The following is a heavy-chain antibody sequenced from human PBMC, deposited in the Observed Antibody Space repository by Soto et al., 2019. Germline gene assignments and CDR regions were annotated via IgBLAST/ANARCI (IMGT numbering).Heavy chain of an antibody. CDR2: INHSRCST. V-gene: IGHV1-46*01. CDR1: GYTFTRYY. Sequence: SSVKVTCKGSGYTFTRYYMHGVGQPRGQGLEWMGIINHSRCSTSYAQKFQGRVTMTSDTSTSTVYIELSSLRSEDKAVYYCARVAKTGANYYYYGMDVWGQGTTVTVSS. CDR3: ARVAKTGANYYYYGMDV. D-gene: IGHD7-27*01. J-gene: IGHJ6*02.